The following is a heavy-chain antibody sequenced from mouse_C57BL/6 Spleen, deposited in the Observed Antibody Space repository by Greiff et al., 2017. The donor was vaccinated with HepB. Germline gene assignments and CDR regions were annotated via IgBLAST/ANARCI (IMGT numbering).Heavy chain of an antibody. CDR2: FYPGSGSI. CDR3: ARHEDGALYSDYAMDY. Sequence: VQLVESGAELVKPGASVKLSCKASGYTFTEYTIHWVKQRSGQGLEWIGWFYPGSGSIKYNEKFKDKATLTADKSSSTVYMELSRLTSEDSAVYFCARHEDGALYSDYAMDYWGQGTSVTVSS. CDR1: GYTFTEYT. V-gene: IGHV1-62-2*01. J-gene: IGHJ4*01. D-gene: IGHD2-12*01.